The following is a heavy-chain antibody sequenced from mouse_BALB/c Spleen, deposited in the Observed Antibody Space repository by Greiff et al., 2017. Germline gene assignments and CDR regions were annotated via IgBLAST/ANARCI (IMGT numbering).Heavy chain of an antibody. V-gene: IGHV3-6*02. Sequence: VQLKESGPGLVKPSQSLSLTCSVTGYSITSGYYWNWIRQFPGNKLEWMGYISYDGSNNYNPSLKNRISITRDTSKNQFFLKLNSVTTEDTATYYCARFYYGYDYWGQGTTLTVSS. CDR3: ARFYYGYDY. CDR1: GYSITSGYY. J-gene: IGHJ2*01. D-gene: IGHD2-2*01. CDR2: ISYDGSN.